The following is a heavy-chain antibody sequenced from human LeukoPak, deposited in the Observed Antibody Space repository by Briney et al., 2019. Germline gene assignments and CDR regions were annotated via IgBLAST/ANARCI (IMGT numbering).Heavy chain of an antibody. CDR1: GGAFSSHA. D-gene: IGHD4-11*01. J-gene: IGHJ4*02. CDR2: INPIFHTP. V-gene: IGHV1-69*05. Sequence: SVKVSCKASGGAFSSHAISWVRQAPGQGLEWMGGINPIFHTPTYAKKFQGRLTITKDESMSTAFMDLSSLISDDTAVYCARGRTTGEFDYWGQGTLVTVSS. CDR3: ARGRTTGEFDY.